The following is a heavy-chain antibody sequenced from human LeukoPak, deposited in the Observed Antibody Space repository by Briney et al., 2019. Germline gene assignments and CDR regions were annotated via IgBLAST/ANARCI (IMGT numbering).Heavy chain of an antibody. D-gene: IGHD6-19*01. CDR1: AFTLSSYN. CDR3: ARRGSYSSGYYAYYFDY. CDR2: IKQDGSEK. Sequence: GGSLRLSCEASAFTLSSYNMNWVRQAPGKGLEWVANIKQDGSEKFYVDSLKGRFTISRDNAKNSLYLQMNSLRAADTAVYYCARRGSYSSGYYAYYFDYWGQGTLVTVSS. J-gene: IGHJ4*02. V-gene: IGHV3-7*01.